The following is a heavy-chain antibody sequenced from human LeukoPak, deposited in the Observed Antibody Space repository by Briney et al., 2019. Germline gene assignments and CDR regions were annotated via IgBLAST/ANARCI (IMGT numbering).Heavy chain of an antibody. D-gene: IGHD1-26*01. CDR3: ARRDRVGTEFDY. Sequence: GGSLRLSCAASGFTFSSYAMSWVRQATGKGLEWVSSTSRSGEITFYADSVKGRFTLSRDNSKGTQYLQMNSLRAEDTALYYCARRDRVGTEFDYWGQGTLVTVSS. CDR1: GFTFSSYA. J-gene: IGHJ4*02. CDR2: TSRSGEIT. V-gene: IGHV3-23*01.